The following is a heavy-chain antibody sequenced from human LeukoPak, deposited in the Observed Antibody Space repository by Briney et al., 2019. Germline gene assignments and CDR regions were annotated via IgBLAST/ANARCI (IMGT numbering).Heavy chain of an antibody. Sequence: ASLKVSCKASGYTFTSYDINWVRQATGQGLEWMGWMNPNSGNTGYAQKFQGRVTMTRNTSISTAYMELSSLRSEDTAVYYCARGSYDILTGYYWQYYYYYGMDVWGQGTTVTVSS. CDR3: ARGSYDILTGYYWQYYYYYGMDV. J-gene: IGHJ6*02. V-gene: IGHV1-8*01. CDR1: GYTFTSYD. CDR2: MNPNSGNT. D-gene: IGHD3-9*01.